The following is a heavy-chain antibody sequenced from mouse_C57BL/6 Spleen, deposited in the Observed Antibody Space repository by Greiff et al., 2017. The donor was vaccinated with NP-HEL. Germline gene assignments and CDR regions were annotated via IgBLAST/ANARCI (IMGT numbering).Heavy chain of an antibody. CDR2: IDPSDSYT. CDR1: GYTFTSYW. J-gene: IGHJ3*01. V-gene: IGHV1-69*01. D-gene: IGHD2-1*01. CDR3: ANYGNYHGFAY. Sequence: VKLQQPGAELVMPGASVKLSCKASGYTFTSYWMHWVKQRPGQGLEWIGEIDPSDSYTNYNQKFKGKSTLTVDKSSSTAYMQLSSLTSEDSAVYYCANYGNYHGFAYWGQGTLVTVSA.